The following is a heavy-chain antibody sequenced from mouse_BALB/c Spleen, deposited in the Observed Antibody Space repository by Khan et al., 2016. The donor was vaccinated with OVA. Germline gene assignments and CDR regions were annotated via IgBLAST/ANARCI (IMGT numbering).Heavy chain of an antibody. CDR3: ARGNYYGYYFDY. CDR2: ISYSGVT. CDR1: GYSITRGYA. J-gene: IGHJ2*01. V-gene: IGHV3-2*02. D-gene: IGHD1-1*01. Sequence: EVQLQESGPGLVKPSQSLSLTCTVTGYSITRGYAWNWIRQFPGNKLEWMGYISYSGVTRYTPSLTSRISITRDTSKNQFFLQLNSVTTEDTATYYCARGNYYGYYFDYWGQGTTLTVSS.